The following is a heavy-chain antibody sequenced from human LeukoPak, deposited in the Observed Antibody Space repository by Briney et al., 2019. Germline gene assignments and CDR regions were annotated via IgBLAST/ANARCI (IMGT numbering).Heavy chain of an antibody. D-gene: IGHD6-13*01. J-gene: IGHJ4*02. CDR2: IYYSGST. CDR1: GGSISSSSYY. Sequence: SETLSLTCTVSGGSISSSSYYWSWIRQPTGKGLEWIGSIYYSGSTYYNPSLKSRVTISVDTSKNQFSLKLSSVTAADTAVYYCARDIAAAGTDYWGQGTLVTVSS. CDR3: ARDIAAAGTDY. V-gene: IGHV4-39*07.